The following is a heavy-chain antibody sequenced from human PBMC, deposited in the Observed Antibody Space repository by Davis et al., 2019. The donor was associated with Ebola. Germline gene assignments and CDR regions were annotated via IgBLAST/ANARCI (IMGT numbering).Heavy chain of an antibody. CDR3: ARVISYNALDP. Sequence: GESLKISCAASGFSFSTFWMHWVRQVSGKGLEWVSQISSDGSYIGYADSVKGRFTISRDNAKNTVYLQMNSLRAEDTAVYYCARVISYNALDPWGQGTLVTVSS. CDR2: ISSDGSYI. D-gene: IGHD3-10*01. J-gene: IGHJ5*02. CDR1: GFSFSTFW. V-gene: IGHV3-74*01.